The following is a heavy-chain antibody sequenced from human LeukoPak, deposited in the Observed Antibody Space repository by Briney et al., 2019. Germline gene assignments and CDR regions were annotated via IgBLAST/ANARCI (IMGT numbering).Heavy chain of an antibody. V-gene: IGHV3-30-3*01. Sequence: TGGSLRLSCAAPGFTFSSYAMQWVRQALRKGLDREAAISYDGSHKYYADSVNGRFTNSRDNSKNTLYLQMNSLRAEDTAVYYCARGSYVVGATTFSYWGQGTLVTVSS. D-gene: IGHD1-26*01. CDR3: ARGSYVVGATTFSY. CDR2: ISYDGSHK. J-gene: IGHJ4*02. CDR1: GFTFSSYA.